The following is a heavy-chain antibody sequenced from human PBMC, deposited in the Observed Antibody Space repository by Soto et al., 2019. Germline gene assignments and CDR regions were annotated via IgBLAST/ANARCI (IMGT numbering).Heavy chain of an antibody. CDR2: ISYDGSNK. V-gene: IGHV3-30*18. Sequence: GGSLRLSCAASGFTFSSYGMHWVRQAPGKGLEWVAVISYDGSNKYYADSVKGRFTISRDNSKNTLYLQMNSLRAEDTAVYYCAKGDFWSGYPSNGDQREDYYYYYGMDVWGQGTMVTVSS. CDR3: AKGDFWSGYPSNGDQREDYYYYYGMDV. D-gene: IGHD3-3*01. J-gene: IGHJ6*02. CDR1: GFTFSSYG.